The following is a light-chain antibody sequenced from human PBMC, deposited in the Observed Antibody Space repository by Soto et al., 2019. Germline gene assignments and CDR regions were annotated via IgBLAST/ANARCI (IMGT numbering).Light chain of an antibody. CDR3: AAWDDRLNGYV. CDR2: DVN. J-gene: IGLJ1*01. CDR1: TSDVGAYSF. V-gene: IGLV2-11*01. Sequence: QSALTQPRSVSGSPGQSITISCTGSTSDVGAYSFASWYQQHPGAAPKLLIHDVNKRPPGVPDRFSASKSGNTASLTISGLQAEDEAVYYCAAWDDRLNGYVFGTGTKLTVL.